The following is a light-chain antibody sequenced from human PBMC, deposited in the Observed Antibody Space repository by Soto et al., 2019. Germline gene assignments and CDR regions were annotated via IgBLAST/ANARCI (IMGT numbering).Light chain of an antibody. CDR3: QQYRIYPWT. Sequence: DIQMTQSPSTLSASVGDRATITCRASQSVSNSLAWYQQKPGKAPNLLIYEASSLETGVPSRFSGSGSGTEFTLIISSLQPGDFATYYCQQYRIYPWTFGQGTKVEI. V-gene: IGKV1-5*03. CDR1: QSVSNS. CDR2: EAS. J-gene: IGKJ1*01.